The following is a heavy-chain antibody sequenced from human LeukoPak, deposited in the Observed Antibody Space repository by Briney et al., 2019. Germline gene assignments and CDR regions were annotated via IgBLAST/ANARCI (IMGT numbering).Heavy chain of an antibody. CDR2: MNPNSGNT. V-gene: IGHV1-8*03. CDR3: ARGAPDYDSSGYYSGNWFDP. D-gene: IGHD3-22*01. Sequence: ASVKVSCKASGYTFTSYDINWVRQATGQGLEWMGWMNPNSGNTGYAQKFQGRVTITRNTSISTAYMELSSLRSEDTAVYYCARGAPDYDSSGYYSGNWFDPWGQGTLVTVSS. J-gene: IGHJ5*02. CDR1: GYTFTSYD.